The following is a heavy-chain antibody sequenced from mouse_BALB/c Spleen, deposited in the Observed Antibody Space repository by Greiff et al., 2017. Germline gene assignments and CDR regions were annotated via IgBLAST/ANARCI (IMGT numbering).Heavy chain of an antibody. J-gene: IGHJ4*01. CDR2: ISNGGGST. V-gene: IGHV5-12-2*01. D-gene: IGHD2-4*01. Sequence: DVQLQESGGGLVQPGGSLKLSCAASGFTFSSYTMSWVRQTPEKRLEWVAYISNGGGSTYYPDTVKGRFTISRDNAKNTLYLQMSSLKSEDTAMYYCARQGISTMITTDYAMDYWGQGTSVTVSS. CDR1: GFTFSSYT. CDR3: ARQGISTMITTDYAMDY.